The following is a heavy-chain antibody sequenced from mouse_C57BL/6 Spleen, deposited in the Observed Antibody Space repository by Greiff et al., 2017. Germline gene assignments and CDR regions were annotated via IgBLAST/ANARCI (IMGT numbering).Heavy chain of an antibody. V-gene: IGHV1-15*01. Sequence: QVQLQQSGAELVRPGASVTLSCKASGYTFTDYEMHWVKQTPVHGLEWIGAIDPETGGTAYNQKFKGKAILTADKSSSTAYMELRSLTSEDSAVYYCTPNYYGSREDYFDYWGQGTTLTVSS. CDR2: IDPETGGT. J-gene: IGHJ2*01. CDR1: GYTFTDYE. CDR3: TPNYYGSREDYFDY. D-gene: IGHD1-1*01.